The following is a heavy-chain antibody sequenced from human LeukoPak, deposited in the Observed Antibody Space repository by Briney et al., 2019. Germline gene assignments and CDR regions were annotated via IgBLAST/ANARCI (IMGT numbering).Heavy chain of an antibody. Sequence: SEILSLTCTVSGVSISSTSYCWGWIRQPPGKGLEWIGSIYYSGRTYYNPSLKSRLTISVDTPKNQFSLKLSSVTAADTAVYYCAQSLGASTWFGNWFDPWGQGTLVTVSS. CDR2: IYYSGRT. CDR1: GVSISSTSYC. V-gene: IGHV4-39*01. J-gene: IGHJ5*02. CDR3: AQSLGASTWFGNWFDP. D-gene: IGHD3-10*01.